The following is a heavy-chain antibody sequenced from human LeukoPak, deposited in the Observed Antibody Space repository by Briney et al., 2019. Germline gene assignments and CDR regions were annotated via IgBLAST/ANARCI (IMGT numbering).Heavy chain of an antibody. Sequence: PSETLSLTCTVSGGSISSGGYYWSWLRQHPGTGLEWIGYIYYSGSTYYNPSLKSRVTISVDTSKNQFSLKLSSVTAADTAVYYCARDRVVVVPAANIYYYYGMDVWGKGTTVTVSS. J-gene: IGHJ6*04. CDR1: GGSISSGGYY. D-gene: IGHD2-2*01. CDR3: ARDRVVVVPAANIYYYYGMDV. CDR2: IYYSGST. V-gene: IGHV4-31*03.